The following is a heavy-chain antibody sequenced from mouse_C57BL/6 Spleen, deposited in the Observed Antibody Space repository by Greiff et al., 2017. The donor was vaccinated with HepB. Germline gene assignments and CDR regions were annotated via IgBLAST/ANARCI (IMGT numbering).Heavy chain of an antibody. V-gene: IGHV6-3*01. CDR1: GFTFSNYW. D-gene: IGHD3-3*01. CDR2: IRLKSGNYAT. J-gene: IGHJ2*01. CDR3: TGGGLFDY. Sequence: EVKLMESGGGLVQPGGSMKLSCVASGFTFSNYWMNWVRQSPEKGLEWVAQIRLKSGNYATHYAESVKGRFTISRDDSKSSVYLQTNNLRAEDTGIYYCTGGGLFDYWGQGTTLTVSS.